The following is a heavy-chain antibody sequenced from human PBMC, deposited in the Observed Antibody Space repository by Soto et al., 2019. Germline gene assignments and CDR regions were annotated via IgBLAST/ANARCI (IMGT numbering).Heavy chain of an antibody. V-gene: IGHV1-2*02. CDR1: GFSFTGYY. J-gene: IGHJ5*02. D-gene: IGHD6-6*01. CDR2: INAHSGGT. CDR3: AKDLTRQLAYWLDP. Sequence: ASVKVSCKASGFSFTGYYIHWLRQAPGQGLEWMGWINAHSGGTEYAQRFQGRVTLTRDTSIATAYLTLTSLTSDDTALYYCAKDLTRQLAYWLDPWGQGTQVTVSS.